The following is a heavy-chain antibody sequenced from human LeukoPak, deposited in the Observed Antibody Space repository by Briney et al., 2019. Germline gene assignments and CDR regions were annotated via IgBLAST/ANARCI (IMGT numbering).Heavy chain of an antibody. V-gene: IGHV3-23*01. D-gene: IGHD5-24*01. CDR3: TRVGYIDEGIDY. J-gene: IGHJ4*02. Sequence: QTGGSLRLSCAASGFTFSRYAMSWVRQAPGKGLEWVSGISGSGDNTYYADSVKGRFTISRDNAKNSLYLQMNSLRAEDTAIYYCTRVGYIDEGIDYWGQGTLVTVSS. CDR1: GFTFSRYA. CDR2: ISGSGDNT.